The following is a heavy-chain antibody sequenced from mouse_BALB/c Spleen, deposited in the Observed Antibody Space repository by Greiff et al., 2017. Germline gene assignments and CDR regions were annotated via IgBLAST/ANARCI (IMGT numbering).Heavy chain of an antibody. J-gene: IGHJ3*01. Sequence: LVKTGASVKISCKASGYSFTGYYMHWVKQSHGKSLEWIGYISCYNGATSYNQKFKGKATFTVDTSSSTAYMQFNSLTSEDSAVYYCARSPTMSTTDASWFAYWGQGTLVTVAA. D-gene: IGHD2-4*01. CDR1: GYSFTGYY. CDR2: ISCYNGAT. V-gene: IGHV1S34*01. CDR3: ARSPTMSTTDASWFAY.